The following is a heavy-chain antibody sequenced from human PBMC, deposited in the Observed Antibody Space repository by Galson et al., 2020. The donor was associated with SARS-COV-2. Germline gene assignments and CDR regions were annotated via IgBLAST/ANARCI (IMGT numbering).Heavy chain of an antibody. J-gene: IGHJ3*01. V-gene: IGHV3-7*01. D-gene: IGHD6-25*01. CDR2: IKQDGSDK. CDR1: GFTFSNYW. Sequence: QLGESLKISCSVSGFTFSNYWMSWVRQAPGKGLEWVANIKQDGSDKYYVATVRGRFTISRDNAKNSLYLQMNSLRAEDTALYYCRAADNGFDVWGQGTRVSVSA. CDR3: RAADNGFDV.